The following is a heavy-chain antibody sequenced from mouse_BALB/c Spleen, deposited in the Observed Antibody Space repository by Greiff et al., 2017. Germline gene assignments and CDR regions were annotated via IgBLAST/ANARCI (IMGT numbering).Heavy chain of an antibody. CDR3: ARVYGNYPFDY. D-gene: IGHD2-1*01. Sequence: QVHVKQSGPGLVQPSQSLSITCTVSGFSLTSYGVHWVRQSPGKGLEWLGVIWSGGSTDYNAAFISRLSISKDNSKSQVFFKMNSLQANDTAIYYCARVYGNYPFDYWGQGTTLTVSS. V-gene: IGHV2-2*02. J-gene: IGHJ2*01. CDR2: IWSGGST. CDR1: GFSLTSYG.